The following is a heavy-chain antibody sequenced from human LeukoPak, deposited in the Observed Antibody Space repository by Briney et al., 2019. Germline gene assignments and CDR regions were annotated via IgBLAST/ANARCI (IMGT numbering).Heavy chain of an antibody. V-gene: IGHV1-18*01. CDR1: GYTFTSYT. CDR3: ARFDYYDSSGYGY. D-gene: IGHD3-22*01. J-gene: IGHJ4*02. Sequence: ASVKVSCKAYGYTFTSYTISWVRQAPGQGLEWMGWINPYNGNINYAQILQGRVTMTTDTSTSISSMELRSLRSDDTAVYYCARFDYYDSSGYGYWGQGTLVTVSS. CDR2: INPYNGNI.